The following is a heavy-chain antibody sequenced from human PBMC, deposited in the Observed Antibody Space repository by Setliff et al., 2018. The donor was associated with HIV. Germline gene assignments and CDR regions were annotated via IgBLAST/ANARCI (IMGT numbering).Heavy chain of an antibody. Sequence: SETLSLTCSVSGDSISNNKYYWSWIRQPPGKGLEWTGSIYHTGITKYNPSLTSRLSTSIDTSKNQFSLSLTSVTAADTAVYYCARGSWKDGAHGYFFDYWGQGTLVTVSS. CDR1: GDSISNNKYY. D-gene: IGHD1-1*01. J-gene: IGHJ4*02. V-gene: IGHV4-39*07. CDR3: ARGSWKDGAHGYFFDY. CDR2: IYHTGIT.